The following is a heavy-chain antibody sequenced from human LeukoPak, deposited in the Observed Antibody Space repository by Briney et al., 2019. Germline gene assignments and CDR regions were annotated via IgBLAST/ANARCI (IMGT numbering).Heavy chain of an antibody. CDR2: IDPSDSYT. CDR1: GYSFTSYW. Sequence: GESLKISCKGSGYSFTSYWIGWVRQMPGKGLEWMGRIDPSDSYTNYSPSFQGHVTISADKSISTAYLQWSSLKASDTAMYYCARRGYCSSTSCLLDVWGQGTTVTVSS. V-gene: IGHV5-10-1*01. CDR3: ARRGYCSSTSCLLDV. D-gene: IGHD2-2*01. J-gene: IGHJ6*02.